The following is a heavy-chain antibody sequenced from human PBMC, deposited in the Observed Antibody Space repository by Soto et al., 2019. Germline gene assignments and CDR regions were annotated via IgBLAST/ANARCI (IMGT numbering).Heavy chain of an antibody. D-gene: IGHD4-4*01. CDR1: GFTFSSYA. V-gene: IGHV3-23*01. J-gene: IGHJ6*02. CDR3: AKVDYSNTFDYYYGMDV. CDR2: ISGSGGST. Sequence: GGSLRLSCAASGFTFSSYAMSWVRRAPGKGLEWVSAISGSGGSTYYADSVKGRFTISRDNSKNTLYLQMNSLRAEDTAVYYCAKVDYSNTFDYYYGMDVWGQGPTVTVSS.